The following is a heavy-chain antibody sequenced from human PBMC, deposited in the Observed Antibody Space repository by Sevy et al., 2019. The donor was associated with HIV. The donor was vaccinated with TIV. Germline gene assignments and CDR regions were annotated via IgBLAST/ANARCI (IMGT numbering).Heavy chain of an antibody. J-gene: IGHJ4*02. CDR2: IKQDGSEK. D-gene: IGHD3-9*01. V-gene: IGHV3-7*01. CDR3: ARGPESPYDDILTCYYRGCELCDY. Sequence: GGSLRLSCAASGFTFSSYWMSWVRQAPGKGLEWVANIKQDGSEKYYVDSVKGRFTISRDNAKNSLYLQMNSLRAEDTAVYYCARGPESPYDDILTCYYRGCELCDYWGQGTLVTVSS. CDR1: GFTFSSYW.